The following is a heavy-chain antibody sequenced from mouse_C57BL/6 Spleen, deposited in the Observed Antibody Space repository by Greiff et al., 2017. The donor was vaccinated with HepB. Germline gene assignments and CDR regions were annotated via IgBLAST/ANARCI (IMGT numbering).Heavy chain of an antibody. Sequence: LVKPGASVKISCKASGYAFSSSWMNWVKQRPGKGLEWIGRIYPGDGDTNYNGKFKGKATLTADKSSSTAYMQLSSLTSEDSAVYFCARGDFAYWGQGTLVTVSA. CDR2: IYPGDGDT. D-gene: IGHD3-3*01. J-gene: IGHJ3*01. CDR3: ARGDFAY. CDR1: GYAFSSSW. V-gene: IGHV1-82*01.